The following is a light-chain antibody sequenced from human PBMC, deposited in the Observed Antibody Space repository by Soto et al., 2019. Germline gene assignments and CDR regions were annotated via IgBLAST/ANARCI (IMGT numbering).Light chain of an antibody. CDR2: GAS. CDR1: QSVSSSY. V-gene: IGKV3-20*01. CDR3: QQYGSLPRT. J-gene: IGKJ1*01. Sequence: EIVLTQSPGTLYLSPGERATLSCRASQSVSSSYLAWYQQKPGQAPRLLIYGASSRATGIPDRFSGSGSGKDFTLTISKLEPEDFAVYFCQQYGSLPRTFGQGTKVEI.